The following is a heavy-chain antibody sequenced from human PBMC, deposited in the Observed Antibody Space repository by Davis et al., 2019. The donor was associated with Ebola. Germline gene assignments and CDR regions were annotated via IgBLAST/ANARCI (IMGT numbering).Heavy chain of an antibody. V-gene: IGHV3-33*01. J-gene: IGHJ6*02. CDR2: IWYDGSNK. Sequence: PGGSLRLSCAASGFTFSSYGMHWVRQAPGKGLEWVAVIWYDGSNKYYADSVKGRFTISRDNSKNTLYLQMNSLRAEDTAVYYCARGNVKDIVGSYYYYGMDVWGQGTTVTVSS. D-gene: IGHD2-15*01. CDR3: ARGNVKDIVGSYYYYGMDV. CDR1: GFTFSSYG.